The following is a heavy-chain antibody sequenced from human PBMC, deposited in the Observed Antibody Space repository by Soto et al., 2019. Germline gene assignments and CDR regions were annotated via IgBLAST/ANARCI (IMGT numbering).Heavy chain of an antibody. D-gene: IGHD6-19*01. CDR3: AREGAQYTSGWYFDY. Sequence: QVQLVESGGGVVQPGRSLRLSCAASGFTFSTYAMHWVRQAPGKGLEWLAVISYDGSYQFYADSVTGRFTISRDNSKNALFLQMNSLRPEDTAVYYCAREGAQYTSGWYFDYWGQGTLVTVSS. CDR2: ISYDGSYQ. V-gene: IGHV3-30-3*01. J-gene: IGHJ4*02. CDR1: GFTFSTYA.